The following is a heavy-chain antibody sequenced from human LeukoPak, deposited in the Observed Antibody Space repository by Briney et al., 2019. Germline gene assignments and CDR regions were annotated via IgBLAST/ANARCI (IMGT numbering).Heavy chain of an antibody. CDR1: GGSISSYY. CDR2: ITHSGST. Sequence: PSETLSLTCTVSGGSISSYYWSWIRQPPGKGLEWIGEITHSGSTNYNPSLKSRVTVSVDTSKNQFSLRLTSVTAADTAVYYCAREGMAVGFARFPIFNYWGQGTLVTVSS. D-gene: IGHD6-19*01. CDR3: AREGMAVGFARFPIFNY. V-gene: IGHV4-59*01. J-gene: IGHJ4*02.